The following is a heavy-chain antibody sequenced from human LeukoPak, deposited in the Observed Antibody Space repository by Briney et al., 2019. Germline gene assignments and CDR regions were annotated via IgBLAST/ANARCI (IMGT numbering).Heavy chain of an antibody. CDR1: GGTFSSYA. J-gene: IGHJ5*02. V-gene: IGHV1-69*05. Sequence: SVKVSFKASGGTFSSYAISWVRQAPGQGLEWMGGIIPIFGTANYAQKFQGRVTITTDESTSTAYMELSSIRSGDTAVYFYYRRMGSSWDPNWFGPWGQGTLVTVSS. D-gene: IGHD6-13*01. CDR2: IIPIFGTA. CDR3: YRRMGSSWDPNWFGP.